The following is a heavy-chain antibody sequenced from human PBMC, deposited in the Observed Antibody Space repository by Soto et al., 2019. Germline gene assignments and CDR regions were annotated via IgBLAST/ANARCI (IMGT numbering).Heavy chain of an antibody. CDR1: GFTFSNFD. Sequence: GSLRLSCAASGFTFSNFDMSWVRQAPGKGLEWASGISTSGGTTYYADSVKGRFTSSRDNSKNTLYLQMTSLRAEDTAVYYCATGTAAPAHWGQGTLVTVSS. CDR2: ISTSGGTT. V-gene: IGHV3-23*01. CDR3: ATGTAAPAH. J-gene: IGHJ1*01. D-gene: IGHD6-13*01.